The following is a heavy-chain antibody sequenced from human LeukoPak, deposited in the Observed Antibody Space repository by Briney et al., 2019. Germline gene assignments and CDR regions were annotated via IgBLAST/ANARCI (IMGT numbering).Heavy chain of an antibody. D-gene: IGHD2-15*01. CDR1: GYTFTSYY. Sequence: ASVKVSCKASGYTFTSYYMHWVRQAPGQGLEWMGIINPSGGSTSYAQKFQGRVTMTRDMSTSTVYMELSSLRPEDTALYYCAKDIRVVAATGGFDYWGQGTLVTVSS. CDR2: INPSGGST. V-gene: IGHV1-46*01. CDR3: AKDIRVVAATGGFDY. J-gene: IGHJ4*02.